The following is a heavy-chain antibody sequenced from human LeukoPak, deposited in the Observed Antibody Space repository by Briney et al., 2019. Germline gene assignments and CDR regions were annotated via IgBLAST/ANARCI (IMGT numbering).Heavy chain of an antibody. D-gene: IGHD3-10*01. CDR3: AREPRLLWFGELGSYYYGMDV. CDR2: INHSGST. V-gene: IGHV4-34*01. J-gene: IGHJ6*02. Sequence: SETLSLTCAVYGGSFSGHYWSWIRQPPGKGLEWIGEINHSGSTNYNPSLKSRVTISVDTSKNQFSLKLSSVTAADTAVYYCAREPRLLWFGELGSYYYGMDVWGQGTTVTVSS. CDR1: GGSFSGHY.